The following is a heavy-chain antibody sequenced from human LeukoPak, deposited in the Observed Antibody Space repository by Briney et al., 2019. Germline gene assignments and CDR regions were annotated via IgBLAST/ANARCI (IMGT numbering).Heavy chain of an antibody. CDR3: ARGHNVRGVIVNYYYYYMDV. Sequence: AAVKVSCKASGYTFTGYYMHWVRQAPGQGLEWMGWINPNSGGTNYAQKFQGRVTMTRDTSISTAYMELSSLRSEDTAVYYCARGHNVRGVIVNYYYYYMDVRGKETTVTISS. V-gene: IGHV1-2*02. D-gene: IGHD3-10*01. CDR2: INPNSGGT. CDR1: GYTFTGYY. J-gene: IGHJ6*03.